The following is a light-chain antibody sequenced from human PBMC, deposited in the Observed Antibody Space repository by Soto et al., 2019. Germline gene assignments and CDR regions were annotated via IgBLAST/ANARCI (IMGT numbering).Light chain of an antibody. CDR2: GAT. CDR3: QQKRT. V-gene: IGKV3-20*01. CDR1: QSVDSDY. J-gene: IGKJ1*01. Sequence: EMVLTQSPGTLSLSPGQRATLSCRASQSVDSDYLVWFQQKPGQAPRLLICGATNRATGIPDRFNGSGSGTDFTLTISRLEPEDFAVYYCQQKRTFGQGTRVEIK.